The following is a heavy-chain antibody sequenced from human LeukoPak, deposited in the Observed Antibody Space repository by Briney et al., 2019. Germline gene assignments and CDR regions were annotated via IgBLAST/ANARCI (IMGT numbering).Heavy chain of an antibody. CDR2: IRGSGANT. CDR3: PKVDYGDRGYFDL. V-gene: IGHV3-23*01. CDR1: GFTFSSYA. Sequence: PGGSLRLSCAASGFTFSSYAMSWVRQAPGKGLEWVSAIRGSGANTYYADSVKGRFTISRDNSKNTLYLQMNSLRAEDTAIYYCPKVDYGDRGYFDLWGRGTLVTVSS. D-gene: IGHD4-17*01. J-gene: IGHJ2*01.